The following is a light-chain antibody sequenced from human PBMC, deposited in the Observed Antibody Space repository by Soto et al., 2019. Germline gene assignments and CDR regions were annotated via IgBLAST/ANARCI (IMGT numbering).Light chain of an antibody. CDR1: QSVSSY. V-gene: IGKV3-11*01. CDR3: QQRHNWPIT. J-gene: IGKJ5*01. Sequence: DIVLTQSPGTLSLSRGEGATLSCRASQSVSSYLAWYQQKPGQAPRLLIYDASNRATGIPARFSGSGSGTDFTLTISGLEPADLGVYYCQQRHNWPITFGQGTRLEVK. CDR2: DAS.